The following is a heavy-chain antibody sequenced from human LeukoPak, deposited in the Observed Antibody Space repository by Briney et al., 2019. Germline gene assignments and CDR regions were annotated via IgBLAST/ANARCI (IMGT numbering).Heavy chain of an antibody. CDR3: ATKRGYNYGLDY. D-gene: IGHD5-18*01. V-gene: IGHV3-53*01. CDR1: GFTVSSNY. CDR2: TYSGGST. Sequence: GGSLRLSCAASGFTVSSNYMSWVRQAPGKGLEWVSVTYSGGSTYYADSVKGRFTISRDNSKNTLYLQMNSLRAEDTAVYYCATKRGYNYGLDYWGQGTLPPSPQ. J-gene: IGHJ4*02.